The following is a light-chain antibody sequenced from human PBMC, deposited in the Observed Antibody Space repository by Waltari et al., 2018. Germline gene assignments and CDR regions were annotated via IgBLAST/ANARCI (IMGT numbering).Light chain of an antibody. J-gene: IGKJ1*01. CDR1: QTISSF. V-gene: IGKV1-39*01. CDR2: AAS. Sequence: DIQMTQSPSSLSASVGDRVVITCRASQTISSFFNWYQHKAGQAPKLLIYAASSLQSGVPSRFSGSRSGTDFTLTISSLQPEDFATYYCQQSYITPQTFGQGTKVEIK. CDR3: QQSYITPQT.